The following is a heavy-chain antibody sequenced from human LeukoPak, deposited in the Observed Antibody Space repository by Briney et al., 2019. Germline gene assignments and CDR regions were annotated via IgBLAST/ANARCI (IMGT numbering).Heavy chain of an antibody. CDR2: INPNSGGT. V-gene: IGHV1-2*02. CDR3: ARVSLYNDYKFAY. CDR1: GYTFVGYY. Sequence: GASVKVSCKASGYTFVGYYMHWVRQAPGQGLEWMGWINPNSGGTNFAQKFQGRVTMTRSTSINTAYLELSGLTSDDTAVYYCARVSLYNDYKFAYWGQGTLVPVSS. D-gene: IGHD4-11*01. J-gene: IGHJ4*02.